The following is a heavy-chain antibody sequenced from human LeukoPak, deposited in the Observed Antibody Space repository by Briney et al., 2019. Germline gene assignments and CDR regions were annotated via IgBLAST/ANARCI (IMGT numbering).Heavy chain of an antibody. Sequence: SVKVSCKASGGTFSSYAISWVRQAPGQGLEWMGRIIPILGIANYAQKFQGRVTMTEDTSTDTAYMELSSLRSEDTAVYYCATRPLWLRQRPFDYWGQGTLVTVSS. J-gene: IGHJ4*02. D-gene: IGHD5-18*01. CDR1: GGTFSSYA. V-gene: IGHV1-69*04. CDR2: IIPILGIA. CDR3: ATRPLWLRQRPFDY.